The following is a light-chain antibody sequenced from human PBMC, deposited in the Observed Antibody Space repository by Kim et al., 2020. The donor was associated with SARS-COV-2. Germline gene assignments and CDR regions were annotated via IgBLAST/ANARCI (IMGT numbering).Light chain of an antibody. CDR2: QDN. Sequence: SYELTQPPSESVSPGQTATITCSGDNLGNKYISWYQHKSGQSPILIIFQDNKRPSGIPERFSGSTSDNSASLTISGTQPMDEADYYCQAWDSGAVVFGGG. V-gene: IGLV3-1*01. CDR3: QAWDSGAVV. J-gene: IGLJ3*02. CDR1: NLGNKY.